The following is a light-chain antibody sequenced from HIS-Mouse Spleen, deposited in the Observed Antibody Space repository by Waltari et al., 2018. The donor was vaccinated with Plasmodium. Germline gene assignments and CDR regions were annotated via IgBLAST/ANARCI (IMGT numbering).Light chain of an antibody. J-gene: IGLJ3*02. Sequence: SYELTQPSSVSVSPGQTARITCSGDVLAKKYARWVQQKPGQAPVLGIYKDSERPSGIPERFSGSSSGTTVTLTISGAQVEDEADYYCYSAADNNRVFGGGTKLTVL. CDR1: VLAKKY. V-gene: IGLV3-27*01. CDR2: KDS. CDR3: YSAADNNRV.